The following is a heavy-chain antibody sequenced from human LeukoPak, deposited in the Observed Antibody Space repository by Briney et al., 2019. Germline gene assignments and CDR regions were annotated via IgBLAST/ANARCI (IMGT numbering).Heavy chain of an antibody. V-gene: IGHV1-69*04. CDR1: GGTFSSHA. J-gene: IGHJ4*02. D-gene: IGHD2-21*02. CDR2: IIPILDVT. Sequence: SVKVSCKASGGTFSSHAMNWVRQAPGQGLEWMGGIIPILDVTNYAQKFQGRVTITADISTGTAYMELNSLRSEDTAVYYCAILSDGAYCGGDCFYPDYWGQGILVTVSS. CDR3: AILSDGAYCGGDCFYPDY.